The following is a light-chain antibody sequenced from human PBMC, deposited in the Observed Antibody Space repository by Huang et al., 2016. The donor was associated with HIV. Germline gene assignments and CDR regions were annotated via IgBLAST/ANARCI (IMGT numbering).Light chain of an antibody. V-gene: IGKV1-27*01. CDR2: SAS. Sequence: DIRMTQSPSYLPAAVGDRVTITCRATQGIGNSVAWYRQTPGKVPELLVYSASYLQLGVPSRIRGSGSGTHFTLTIDGLQPDDFATYYCHNYDRDPHSFGPGTKVDIK. CDR1: QGIGNS. J-gene: IGKJ3*01. CDR3: HNYDRDPHS.